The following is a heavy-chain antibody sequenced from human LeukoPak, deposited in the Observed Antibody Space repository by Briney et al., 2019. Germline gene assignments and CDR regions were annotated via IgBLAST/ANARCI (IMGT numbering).Heavy chain of an antibody. Sequence: PSETLSLTCTVSGGSISSSSYYWGWIRQPPGKGLEWIGSIYYSGSTYYNPSLKSRVTMSVDTSKNQFSLKLSSVTAADTAVYYCARHGMLYYYYYMDVWGKGTTVTVSS. CDR2: IYYSGST. D-gene: IGHD2-8*01. J-gene: IGHJ6*03. CDR3: ARHGMLYYYYYMDV. CDR1: GGSISSSSYY. V-gene: IGHV4-39*01.